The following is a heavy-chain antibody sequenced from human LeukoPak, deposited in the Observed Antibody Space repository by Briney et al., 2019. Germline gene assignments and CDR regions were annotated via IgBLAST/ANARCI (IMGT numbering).Heavy chain of an antibody. CDR2: INPNSGDT. CDR1: GYTFTDYY. CDR3: ARSTITTTAAGHFDL. Sequence: ASVKVSCKSSGYTFTDYYVHWVRQAPGQGLEWMGRINPNSGDTNYAQNFQGRVTMSRDTSISAAYLELNSLIFDDTVVFYCARSTITTTAAGHFDLWGRGTLVTVSS. V-gene: IGHV1-2*05. D-gene: IGHD6-13*01. J-gene: IGHJ2*01.